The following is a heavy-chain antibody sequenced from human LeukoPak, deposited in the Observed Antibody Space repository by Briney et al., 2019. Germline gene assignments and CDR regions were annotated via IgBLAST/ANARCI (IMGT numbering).Heavy chain of an antibody. CDR3: ARRWNYGRNYYIDV. CDR1: GGSVSNYY. D-gene: IGHD1-7*01. V-gene: IGHV4-34*01. Sequence: SETLSLTCAVYGGSVSNYYWSWIRQPPGKELEWIGEINDSGRTNYNPSLMSRVTVSVDTSKNQFSLRLTSVTATDTAVYYCARRWNYGRNYYIDVWGNGATVSVSS. CDR2: INDSGRT. J-gene: IGHJ6*03.